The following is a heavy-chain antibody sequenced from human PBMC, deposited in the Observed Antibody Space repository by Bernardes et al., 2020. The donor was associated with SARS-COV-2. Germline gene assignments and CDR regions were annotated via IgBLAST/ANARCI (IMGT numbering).Heavy chain of an antibody. CDR3: ARDGVYDSPYFDY. V-gene: IGHV4-4*02. CDR2: IYHSGST. J-gene: IGHJ4*02. D-gene: IGHD3-22*01. CDR1: GGSISSSNW. Sequence: ETLSLTCAVSGGSISSSNWWSWVRQPPGKGLEWIGEIYHSGSTNYNPSLKSRVTISVDKSKNQFSLKLSSVTAADTAVYYCARDGVYDSPYFDYWGQGTLVTVSS.